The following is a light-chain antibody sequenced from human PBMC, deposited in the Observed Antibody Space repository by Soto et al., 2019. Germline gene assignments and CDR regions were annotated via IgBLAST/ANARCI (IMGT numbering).Light chain of an antibody. J-gene: IGKJ1*01. CDR2: GAS. V-gene: IGKV1-6*02. CDR3: LQNHNYPRT. Sequence: IQMTQSPSTLSASVGDRVTITCRASQDISDDVGWYQQTPGKAPKLLISGASRLQRGVPSRFSGSGSGAAFTLTITSRRPEDSATYYCLQNHNYPRTFGQGTKV. CDR1: QDISDD.